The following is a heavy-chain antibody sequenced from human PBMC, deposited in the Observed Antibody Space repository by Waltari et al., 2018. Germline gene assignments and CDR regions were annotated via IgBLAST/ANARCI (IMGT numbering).Heavy chain of an antibody. D-gene: IGHD3-22*01. CDR3: ARAGYYRFDY. CDR2: INGDGSTT. Sequence: EVQLVESGGGLVQPGGSLRLSCEGSGFTFSNSWVHWVRQAPGKGREWIASINGDGSTTNYADSVKGRFTSSRDNAKNTLYREMNSLRAEDTAVYYCARAGYYRFDYWGQGTLVTVSS. V-gene: IGHV3-74*01. CDR1: GFTFSNSW. J-gene: IGHJ4*02.